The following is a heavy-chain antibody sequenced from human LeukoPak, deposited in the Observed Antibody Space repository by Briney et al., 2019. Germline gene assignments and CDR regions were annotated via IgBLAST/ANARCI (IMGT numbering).Heavy chain of an antibody. CDR3: TRDQTPYY. CDR2: IRSNLYGGTP. V-gene: IGHV3-49*04. Sequence: QAGGSLRPSCAASGFTFSDYAMTWVRQAPGKGLEWVGFIRSNLYGGTPEYAASVKGRFTISRDDSNSIAYLEMDSLKTDDTAVYYCTRDQTPYYWGQGTLVTVSS. J-gene: IGHJ4*02. CDR1: GFTFSDYA.